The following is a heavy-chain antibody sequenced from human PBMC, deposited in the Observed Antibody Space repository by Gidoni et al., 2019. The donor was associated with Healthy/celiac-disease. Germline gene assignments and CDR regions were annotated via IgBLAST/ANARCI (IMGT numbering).Heavy chain of an antibody. CDR3: AREESSSGSMDV. Sequence: QVQLVESGGGVVQPGRSLRLSCAASGFTFSSYGMHWVRQAPGKGLEWVAVIWYDGSNKYYADSVKGRFTISRDNSKNTLYLQMNSLRAEDTAVYYCAREESSSGSMDVWGQGTTVTVSS. D-gene: IGHD6-13*01. CDR2: IWYDGSNK. V-gene: IGHV3-33*01. CDR1: GFTFSSYG. J-gene: IGHJ6*02.